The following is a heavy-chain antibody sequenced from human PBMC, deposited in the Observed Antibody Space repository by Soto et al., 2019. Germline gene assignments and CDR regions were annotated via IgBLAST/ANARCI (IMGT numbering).Heavy chain of an antibody. CDR1: GLTFSALS. Sequence: GGSLRLSCAASGLTFSALSMNWVRQAPGKGLEWVSYISSSATNTHYADSVKGRFTISRDNAKNSLYLQMNSLRAEDTAVYYWVRERGSIAAPLNMDVWGKGTTVTVSS. D-gene: IGHD6-6*01. J-gene: IGHJ6*03. CDR2: ISSSATNT. V-gene: IGHV3-48*01. CDR3: VRERGSIAAPLNMDV.